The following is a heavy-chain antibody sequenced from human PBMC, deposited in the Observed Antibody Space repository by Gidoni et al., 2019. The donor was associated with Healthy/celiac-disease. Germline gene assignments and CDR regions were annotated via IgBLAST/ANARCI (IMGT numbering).Heavy chain of an antibody. Sequence: QVQLVQAGAEVKKPGSSVKVSCKASGGTFSSYSISRVRQAPGQGLEWMGRTIPTLGIAKYAQKCQGRVTITADKATSTAYRELSSLRSEDTAVYYCARDPRYCSGGSCYSDQYYYYGMDVWGQGTTVTVSS. V-gene: IGHV1-69*02. J-gene: IGHJ6*02. D-gene: IGHD2-15*01. CDR1: GGTFSSYS. CDR3: ARDPRYCSGGSCYSDQYYYYGMDV. CDR2: TIPTLGIA.